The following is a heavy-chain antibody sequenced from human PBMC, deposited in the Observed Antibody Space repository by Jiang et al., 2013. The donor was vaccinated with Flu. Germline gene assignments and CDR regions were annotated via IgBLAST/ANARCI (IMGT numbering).Heavy chain of an antibody. CDR2: IIPIFGTA. Sequence: ASGGTFSSYAISWVRQAPGQGLEWMGGIIPIFGTANYAQKFQGRVTITADESTSTAYMELSSLRSEDTAVYYCASYYVWGSYRWGRGDYWGQGTLVTVSS. V-gene: IGHV1-69*01. CDR1: GGTFSSYA. J-gene: IGHJ4*02. CDR3: ASYYVWGSYRWGRGDY. D-gene: IGHD3-16*02.